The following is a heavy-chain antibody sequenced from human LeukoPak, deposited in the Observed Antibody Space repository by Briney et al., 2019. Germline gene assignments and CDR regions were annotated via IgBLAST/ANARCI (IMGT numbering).Heavy chain of an antibody. CDR2: VYYSGST. CDR1: GGSISSSSYY. Sequence: SETLSLTCTVSGGSISSSSYYWGWLRPPPGKGLVWIGSVYYSGSTYYNPSLNSRVTISVDTSKNQFSLKLSSVTAADTAVYYCARRIQLWSPNYYYYGMDVWGQGTTVTVSS. J-gene: IGHJ6*02. D-gene: IGHD5-18*01. CDR3: ARRIQLWSPNYYYYGMDV. V-gene: IGHV4-39*01.